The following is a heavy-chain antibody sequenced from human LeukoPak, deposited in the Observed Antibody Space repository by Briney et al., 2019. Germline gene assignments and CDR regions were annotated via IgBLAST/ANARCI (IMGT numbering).Heavy chain of an antibody. D-gene: IGHD1-26*01. CDR2: IYTSGST. V-gene: IGHV4-4*07. J-gene: IGHJ6*03. CDR1: GGSISSYY. CDR3: ARDRSGSYYYYYYMDV. Sequence: SETLSLTCTVSGGSISSYYWSWIRQPAGKGLEWIGRIYTSGSTNYNPSLKSRVTMSVDTSKNQCSLKLSSVTAADTAVYYCARDRSGSYYYYYYMDVWGEGTTVTVSS.